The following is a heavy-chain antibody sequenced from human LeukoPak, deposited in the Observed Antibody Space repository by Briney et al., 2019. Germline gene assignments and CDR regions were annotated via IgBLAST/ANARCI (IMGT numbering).Heavy chain of an antibody. CDR2: IYYSGST. Sequence: SETLSLTCTVSGGSISSSSYYWGWIRQPPGKGLEWIGSIYYSGSTYYDPSLKSRVTISVDTSKNQFSLKLSSVTAADTAVYYCARRSGSYDFDYYYMDVWGKGTTVTISS. V-gene: IGHV4-39*01. CDR3: ARRSGSYDFDYYYMDV. D-gene: IGHD3-10*01. CDR1: GGSISSSSYY. J-gene: IGHJ6*03.